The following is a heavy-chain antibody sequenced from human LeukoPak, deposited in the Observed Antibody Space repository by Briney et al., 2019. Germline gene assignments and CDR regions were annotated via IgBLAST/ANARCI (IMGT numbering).Heavy chain of an antibody. Sequence: ASVKVSCKTSGYTLTGYFIHWVRQAPGQGLEWMGWINPNSGGTNSAQKFQGRVTMTWGTSIQTVYMQLGWLKFDDTAVYYCASEGDGSNLYSWSDPWGQGTLVTVSP. CDR3: ASEGDGSNLYSWSDP. CDR2: INPNSGGT. D-gene: IGHD5-24*01. V-gene: IGHV1-2*02. J-gene: IGHJ5*02. CDR1: GYTLTGYF.